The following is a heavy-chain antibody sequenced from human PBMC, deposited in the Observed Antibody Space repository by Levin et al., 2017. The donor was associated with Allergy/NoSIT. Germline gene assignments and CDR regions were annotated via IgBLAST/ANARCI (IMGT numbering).Heavy chain of an antibody. CDR1: GASITGSDW. D-gene: IGHD5-24*01. Sequence: PSETLSLTCAVSGASITGSDWWTWVRQPPGKGLEWIGEVFHSGIANYNPSLESRVIMSVDKSKNLFSLRLSSVTAADTAVYYCARVDTMAAAPESWGQGVLVTVSS. J-gene: IGHJ5*02. CDR2: VFHSGIA. V-gene: IGHV4-4*02. CDR3: ARVDTMAAAPES.